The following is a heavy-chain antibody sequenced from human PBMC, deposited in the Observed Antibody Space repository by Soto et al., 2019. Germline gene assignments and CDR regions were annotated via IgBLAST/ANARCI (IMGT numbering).Heavy chain of an antibody. J-gene: IGHJ4*02. CDR3: ARGGVVVVTAQGY. CDR2: INPNSGGT. Sequence: ASVKVSCKASGYTLTGYYMHWVRQAPGQGLEWMGWINPNSGGTNYAQKFQGRVTMTRDTSISTAYMELSRLRSDDTAVYYCARGGVVVVTAQGYLGQGTLVTVSS. V-gene: IGHV1-2*02. D-gene: IGHD2-21*02. CDR1: GYTLTGYY.